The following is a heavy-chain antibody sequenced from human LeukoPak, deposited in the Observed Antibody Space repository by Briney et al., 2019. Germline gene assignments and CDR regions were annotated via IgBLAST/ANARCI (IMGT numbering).Heavy chain of an antibody. Sequence: GGSLRLSCAASGFTVSSNYMSWVRQAPGKGLEWVSVIYSCGSTYYADSVKGRFTISRDNAKNSLYLQMNSLRAEDTAVYYCARFADKNYWGQGTLVTVSS. CDR1: GFTVSSNY. CDR2: IYSCGST. J-gene: IGHJ4*02. V-gene: IGHV3-66*01. CDR3: ARFADKNY.